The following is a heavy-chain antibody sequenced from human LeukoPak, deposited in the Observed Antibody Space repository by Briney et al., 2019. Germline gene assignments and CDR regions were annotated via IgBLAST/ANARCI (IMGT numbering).Heavy chain of an antibody. CDR3: ARITTGTVDY. CDR1: GGSISGYY. Sequence: PSETLSLTCTVSGGSISGYYWGWIRQPPGKRPEWIGYIYYSGSTNYNPSLKSRVTISVDTSRNQFSLKLSSVTAADTAVYYCARITTGTVDYWGQGTLVTVSS. CDR2: IYYSGST. D-gene: IGHD1-1*01. J-gene: IGHJ4*02. V-gene: IGHV4-59*01.